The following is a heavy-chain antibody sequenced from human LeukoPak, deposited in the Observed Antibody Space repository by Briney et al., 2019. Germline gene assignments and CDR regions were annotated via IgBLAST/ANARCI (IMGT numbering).Heavy chain of an antibody. Sequence: ASVKVSCKASGYTFTGYYMHWVRQAPGQGLEWMGWINPNSGGTNYAQKFQGRVTMTRDTSISTAYMELSRLRSDDTAVYYCARTLPDYGDYDDYWGQGTLVTVSS. CDR1: GYTFTGYY. CDR3: ARTLPDYGDYDDY. V-gene: IGHV1-2*02. CDR2: INPNSGGT. J-gene: IGHJ4*02. D-gene: IGHD4-17*01.